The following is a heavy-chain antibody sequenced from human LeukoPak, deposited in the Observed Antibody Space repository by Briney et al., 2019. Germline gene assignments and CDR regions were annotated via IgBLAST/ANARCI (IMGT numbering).Heavy chain of an antibody. CDR1: GFTFSSYW. CDR2: IKQDGSEK. J-gene: IGHJ3*02. D-gene: IGHD6-19*01. Sequence: PGGSLRLSCAASGFTFSSYWMSWVRQAPGKGLEWVANIKQDGSEKYYVDSVKGRFAISRDNAKNSLYLQMNSLRAEDTAVYYCATFKQWPEVVGAFDIWGQGTMVTVSS. CDR3: ATFKQWPEVVGAFDI. V-gene: IGHV3-7*01.